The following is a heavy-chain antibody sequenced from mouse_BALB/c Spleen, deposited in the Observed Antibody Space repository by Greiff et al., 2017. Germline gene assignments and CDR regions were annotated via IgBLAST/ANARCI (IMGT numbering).Heavy chain of an antibody. J-gene: IGHJ2*01. Sequence: VPLQQSGPEIEKPGASVKIFCKASGYSFTGYNMNWVKQSNGTSPEWFGNIYPYYGGTSYNQKFKGKATLTVDKSSSTTHMQHESLKSEDAAVYYCARGDEGYWGQGTALTVSS. CDR1: GYSFTGYN. CDR2: IYPYYGGT. V-gene: IGHV1-39*01. CDR3: ARGDEGY.